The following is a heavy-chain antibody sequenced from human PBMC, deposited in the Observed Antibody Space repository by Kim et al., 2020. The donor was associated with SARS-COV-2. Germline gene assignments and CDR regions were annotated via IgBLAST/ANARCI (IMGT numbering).Heavy chain of an antibody. CDR3: VKGAGRDLWFGAGDY. CDR2: ISSNGGST. CDR1: GFTFSSYA. V-gene: IGHV3-64D*09. D-gene: IGHD3-10*01. Sequence: GGSLRLSCSASGFTFSSYAMHWVRQAPGKGLEYVSAISSNGGSTYYADSVKGRFTISRDNSKNTLYLQMSSLRAEDTAVYYCVKGAGRDLWFGAGDYWGQGTLVTVSS. J-gene: IGHJ4*02.